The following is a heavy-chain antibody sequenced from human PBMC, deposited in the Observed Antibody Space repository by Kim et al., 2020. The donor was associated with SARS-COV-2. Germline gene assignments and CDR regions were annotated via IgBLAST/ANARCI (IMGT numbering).Heavy chain of an antibody. V-gene: IGHV3-48*03. CDR2: ITSSGSRK. D-gene: IGHD3-16*01. CDR3: TRDNPTLADFDS. Sequence: GGSLRLSCATSGFTFGGYEMNWVRQAPGKGLEWVAYITSSGSRKEYADSVEGRFSISRDNAKNSLFLQMNSLRAEDTAVYYCTRDNPTLADFDSWGQGT. J-gene: IGHJ4*02. CDR1: GFTFGGYE.